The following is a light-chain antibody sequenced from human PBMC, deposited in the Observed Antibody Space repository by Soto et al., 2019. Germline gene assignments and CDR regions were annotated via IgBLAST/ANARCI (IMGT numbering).Light chain of an antibody. J-gene: IGKJ5*01. CDR1: QSVSSN. CDR2: GAS. CDR3: QQRSNWPPLT. Sequence: EIGMTQSPATLSVSPGERATLSCRASQSVSSNLAWYQQKPGQAPRLLIYGASTRATGIPARFSGSGSGTDFTLTISRLEPEDFAVYYCQQRSNWPPLTFGQGTRLEIK. V-gene: IGKV3-15*01.